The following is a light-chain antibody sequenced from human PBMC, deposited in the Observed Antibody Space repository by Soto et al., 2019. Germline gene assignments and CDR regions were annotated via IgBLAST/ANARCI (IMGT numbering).Light chain of an antibody. CDR1: QTFSSSY. CDR3: QQYAVSPWT. V-gene: IGKV3-20*01. J-gene: IGKJ1*01. CDR2: GAS. Sequence: EIVLTQSPGTLSLSPGERATLSCRASQTFSSSYLAWYQQKPGQAPRLLVYGASSRPTGIPDRFSGSESGTDFPLTISGVEPEDYAVYYCQQYAVSPWTFGQGTKVEIK.